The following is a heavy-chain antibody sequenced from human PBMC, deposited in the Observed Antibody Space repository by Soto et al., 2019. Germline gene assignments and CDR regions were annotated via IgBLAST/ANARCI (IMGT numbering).Heavy chain of an antibody. Sequence: XSVKVSLKASGYTFTSYGISWVRQAPGQGLEWMGWISAYNGNTNYAQKLQGKVTMTTDTSTSTAYMELRSMRSDDTAVYYCARSYLAVAPFILWGQGTLVTVSS. CDR1: GYTFTSYG. CDR3: ARSYLAVAPFIL. V-gene: IGHV1-18*01. J-gene: IGHJ4*02. CDR2: ISAYNGNT. D-gene: IGHD6-19*01.